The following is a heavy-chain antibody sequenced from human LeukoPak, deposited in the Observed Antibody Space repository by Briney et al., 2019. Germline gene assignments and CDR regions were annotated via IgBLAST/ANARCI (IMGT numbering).Heavy chain of an antibody. J-gene: IGHJ5*02. V-gene: IGHV5-51*01. Sequence: GESLKISCKGSGYSFTSYWIGWVRQMPGKGLEWMGIIYPGDSDTRYSPSFQGQVTISADKSISTAYLQWSSLKASDTAMYYCARQAEEGATAGWFDPWGQGTLVTVSS. CDR1: GYSFTSYW. CDR3: ARQAEEGATAGWFDP. CDR2: IYPGDSDT. D-gene: IGHD1-26*01.